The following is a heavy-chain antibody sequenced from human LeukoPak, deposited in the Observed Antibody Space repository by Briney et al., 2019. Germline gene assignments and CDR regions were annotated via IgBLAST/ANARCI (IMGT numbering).Heavy chain of an antibody. D-gene: IGHD6-6*01. J-gene: IGHJ3*02. CDR3: ARISIHDAFDI. Sequence: PGGSLRLSRAASGFTFSSYSMNWVRQAPGKGLEWVSSISSSSSYIYYADSVKGRFTISRDNAKNSLYLQMNSLRAEDTAVYYCARISIHDAFDIWGQGTMVTVSS. CDR2: ISSSSSYI. CDR1: GFTFSSYS. V-gene: IGHV3-21*01.